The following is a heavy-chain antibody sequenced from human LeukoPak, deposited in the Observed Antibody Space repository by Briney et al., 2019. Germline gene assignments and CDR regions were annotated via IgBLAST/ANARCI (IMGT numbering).Heavy chain of an antibody. V-gene: IGHV4-30-2*01. Sequence: PSETLSLTCAVSGGSISSGGYSWSWIRQPPGKGLEWIGYIYHSGSTYYNPSLKSRVTISVDRSKNQFSLKLSSVTAADTAVYYCPRKRTSFFDYGGKEPRVTVSS. CDR2: IYHSGST. J-gene: IGHJ4*02. D-gene: IGHD1-14*01. CDR3: PRKRTSFFDY. CDR1: GGSISSGGYS.